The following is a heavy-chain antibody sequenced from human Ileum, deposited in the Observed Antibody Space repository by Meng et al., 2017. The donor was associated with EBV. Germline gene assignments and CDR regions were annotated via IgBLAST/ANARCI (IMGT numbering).Heavy chain of an antibody. CDR2: IYYSGST. D-gene: IGHD3-3*01. J-gene: IGHJ4*02. CDR1: GDSISSSNHW. V-gene: IGHV4-39*01. CDR3: ARRYYGVPFDN. Sequence: QPQLHEPGPGLVKPSETLSLTSAVSGDSISSSNHWWGWIRQPPGKGLEWVGTIYYSGSTFYNPSLKSRVTISLDTSKNQFSLKVSSVTAADTAVYYCARRYYGVPFDNWGQGTLVTVSS.